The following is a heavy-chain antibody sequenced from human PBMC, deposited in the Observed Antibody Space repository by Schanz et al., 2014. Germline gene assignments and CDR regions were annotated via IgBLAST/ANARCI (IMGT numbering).Heavy chain of an antibody. Sequence: EVQLVESGGGLVKSGGSLRLSCAASGFNFRSYPMSWVRQAPGKGLEWVSAISASGGSTYYADSVKGRFTISRDNSKNTLYVQLNSLRAEDTAVYYCAKDPYGSGNHYTYWGRGALVSVSS. D-gene: IGHD3-10*01. CDR3: AKDPYGSGNHYTY. CDR2: ISASGGST. J-gene: IGHJ4*02. V-gene: IGHV3-23*04. CDR1: GFNFRSYP.